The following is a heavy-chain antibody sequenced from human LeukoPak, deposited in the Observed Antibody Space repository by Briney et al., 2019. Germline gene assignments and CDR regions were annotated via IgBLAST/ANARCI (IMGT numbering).Heavy chain of an antibody. V-gene: IGHV3-7*01. D-gene: IGHD5-18*01. CDR1: GFIFSNFW. Sequence: PGGSLRLSCEASGFIFSNFWMSWVRQAPGKGLEWVANISEDGSEAYYVDFVKGRFTISRDNDKNSLHLQMNSLRVEDTAVYYCARVLYFRENSYAGPFDQWGQGTLVTASS. J-gene: IGHJ4*02. CDR3: ARVLYFRENSYAGPFDQ. CDR2: ISEDGSEA.